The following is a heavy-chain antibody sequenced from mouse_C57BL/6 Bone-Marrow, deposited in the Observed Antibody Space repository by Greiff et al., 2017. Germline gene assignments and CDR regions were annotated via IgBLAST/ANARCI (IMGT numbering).Heavy chain of an antibody. J-gene: IGHJ2*01. CDR1: GYTFTSYW. CDR3: AREAGGSTRDY. D-gene: IGHD1-1*01. CDR2: INPSNGGT. V-gene: IGHV1-53*01. Sequence: QVQLQQSGTELVKPGASVKLSCTASGYTFTSYWMHWVKQRPGQGLEWIGNINPSNGGTNYNEKFKSKATLTVDNSSSTAYMQLSSLTSEDSAVNYCAREAGGSTRDYGGQGTTGTVS.